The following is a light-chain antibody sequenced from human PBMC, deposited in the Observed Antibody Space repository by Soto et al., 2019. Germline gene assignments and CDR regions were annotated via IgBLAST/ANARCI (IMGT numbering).Light chain of an antibody. V-gene: IGLV2-14*03. J-gene: IGLJ1*01. CDR3: SSYTSSSTRV. Sequence: QSALTQPASVSGSPGQSITISCTGTISDVGGYNFVSWYQQHPGKAPKLMIYDVINRPSGVSNRFSGSKSGSTASLTISGLQAEDEADYYCSSYTSSSTRVFGTGTKLTVL. CDR1: ISDVGGYNF. CDR2: DVI.